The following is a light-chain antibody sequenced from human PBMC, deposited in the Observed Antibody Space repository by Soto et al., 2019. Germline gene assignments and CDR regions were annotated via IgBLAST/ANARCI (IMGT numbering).Light chain of an antibody. V-gene: IGKV3-20*01. J-gene: IGKJ1*01. Sequence: EIVLTQSPGTLYLSPGERATLSCRASQSVSSSYLAWYQQKPGQAPRLLIYGASSRATGIPDRFSGSGSGTDFTLTISRLEPEDFAVYYCQQYGSSPWTFVQGTKVEIK. CDR3: QQYGSSPWT. CDR1: QSVSSSY. CDR2: GAS.